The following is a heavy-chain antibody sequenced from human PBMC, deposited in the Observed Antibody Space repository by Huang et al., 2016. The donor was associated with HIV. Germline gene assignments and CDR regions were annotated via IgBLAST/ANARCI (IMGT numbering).Heavy chain of an antibody. V-gene: IGHV1-69*13. CDR1: GGTFSKYA. Sequence: QVQLVQSGAEVKTPGSSVKVSCKASGGTFSKYAMSWVRQAPGQGLEWMGGIIPMFGTPNYARKFQGRVTITADDSTSTTYVEVSSLRSEDTALYYCARGQLGSYGDYDVLYWGQGTLVTVSS. J-gene: IGHJ4*02. CDR2: IIPMFGTP. CDR3: ARGQLGSYGDYDVLY. D-gene: IGHD4-17*01.